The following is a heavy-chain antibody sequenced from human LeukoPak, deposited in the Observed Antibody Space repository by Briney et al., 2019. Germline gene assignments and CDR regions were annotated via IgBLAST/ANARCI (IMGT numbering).Heavy chain of an antibody. CDR3: ARGDCDFWSGYYREIYIDY. J-gene: IGHJ4*02. Sequence: SETLSLTCTVPGGSISSYYWSWIRQPAGKGLEWIGRIYSSGSTNYNPSLKSRVTMSVDTSKNQFSLKQSSVTAADTAVYYCARGDCDFWSGYYREIYIDYWGQGTLVTVSS. D-gene: IGHD3-3*01. V-gene: IGHV4-4*07. CDR1: GGSISSYY. CDR2: IYSSGST.